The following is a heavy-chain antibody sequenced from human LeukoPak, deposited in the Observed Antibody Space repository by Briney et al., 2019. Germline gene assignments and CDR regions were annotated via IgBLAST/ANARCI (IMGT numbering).Heavy chain of an antibody. CDR3: ARVGHSYDSSGYSSN. J-gene: IGHJ4*02. CDR2: IIPILGIA. Sequence: ASVKVSCKASGGTFSSYAISWVRQAPGQGLEWMGRIIPILGIANYAQKFQGRVTITADKSTSTAYMELSSLRSEDTAVYYCARVGHSYDSSGYSSNWGQGTLVTVSS. D-gene: IGHD3-22*01. CDR1: GGTFSSYA. V-gene: IGHV1-69*04.